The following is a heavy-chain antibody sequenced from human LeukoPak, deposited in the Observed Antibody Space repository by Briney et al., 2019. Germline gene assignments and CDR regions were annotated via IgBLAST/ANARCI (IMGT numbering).Heavy chain of an antibody. CDR1: GGSISSYY. Sequence: LSLTCTVSGGSISSYYWSWIRQPPGKGLEWVSAISGSGGSTYYADSVKGRFTISRDNSKNTLYLQMNSLRAEDTAVYYCAKVFTGPYDSSGYYSFDYWGQGTLVTVSS. V-gene: IGHV3-23*01. CDR2: ISGSGGST. CDR3: AKVFTGPYDSSGYYSFDY. J-gene: IGHJ4*02. D-gene: IGHD3-22*01.